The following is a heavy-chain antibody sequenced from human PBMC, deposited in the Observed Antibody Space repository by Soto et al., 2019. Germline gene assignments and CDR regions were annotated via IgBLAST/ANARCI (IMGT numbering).Heavy chain of an antibody. V-gene: IGHV3-30*18. CDR1: GFTFSSYG. Sequence: PGGSLRLSCAASGFTFSSYGMHWVRQAPGKGLEWVAVISYDGSNKYYADSVKGRFTISRDNSKNTLYLQMNSLRAEDTAVYYCAKYALRYFDWPLGMDVWGQGTTVTVSS. D-gene: IGHD3-9*01. CDR2: ISYDGSNK. CDR3: AKYALRYFDWPLGMDV. J-gene: IGHJ6*02.